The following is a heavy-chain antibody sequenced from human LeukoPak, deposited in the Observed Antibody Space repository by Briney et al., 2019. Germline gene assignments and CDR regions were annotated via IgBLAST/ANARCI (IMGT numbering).Heavy chain of an antibody. D-gene: IGHD3-10*01. CDR1: GFTFSSYW. CDR2: IKQDGSEK. CDR3: ARASGTGVIDY. J-gene: IGHJ4*02. Sequence: GGSLRLSCAASGFTFSSYWMSWVRQAPGKGLEWVANIKQDGSEKYYVDSVKGRFTISRDNANNSLYLQMNSLRAEDTAVYYCARASGTGVIDYWGQGTLVTVSS. V-gene: IGHV3-7*04.